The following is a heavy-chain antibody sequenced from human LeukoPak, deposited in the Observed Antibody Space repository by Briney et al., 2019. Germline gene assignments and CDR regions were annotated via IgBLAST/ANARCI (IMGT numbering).Heavy chain of an antibody. CDR3: ARGREWELSH. J-gene: IGHJ4*02. D-gene: IGHD1-26*01. Sequence: SETLSLTCAVYGGSFSGYYWSWIRQPPGKGLEWIGEINHSGSTNYNPSLKSRVTISVDTSKNQFSLKLSSVTAADTAVYYCARGREWELSHWGQGTLVTVSS. CDR1: GGSFSGYY. V-gene: IGHV4-34*01. CDR2: INHSGST.